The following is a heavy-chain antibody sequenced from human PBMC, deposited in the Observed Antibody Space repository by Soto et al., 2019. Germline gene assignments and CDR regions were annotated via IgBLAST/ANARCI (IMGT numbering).Heavy chain of an antibody. V-gene: IGHV1-3*01. CDR3: ARDPHYYDTTGYCLDY. CDR1: GYTFSTYA. CDR2: INGDNGNT. Sequence: GASVKVSCKASGYTFSTYAMHWVRQAPGQRLEWMGWINGDNGNTRYSQKFQGRVTITRDTSACTAYMELSSLRSEDTALYYCARDPHYYDTTGYCLDYWGQGTLVTVSS. J-gene: IGHJ4*02. D-gene: IGHD3-22*01.